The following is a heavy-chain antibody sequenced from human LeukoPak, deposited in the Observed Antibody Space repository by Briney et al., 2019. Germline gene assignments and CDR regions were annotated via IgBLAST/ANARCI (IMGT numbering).Heavy chain of an antibody. J-gene: IGHJ5*02. V-gene: IGHV3-30-3*01. CDR3: ARGGRDSYGHNWFDP. D-gene: IGHD5-18*01. Sequence: PGGSLRLSCAASGFTLSSYAMHWVRQAPGKGLGWVAVISYDGSNKYYADSVKGRFTISRDNFKNTLYLQINSLRAEDTAVCYCARGGRDSYGHNWFDPWGQGTLVTVSS. CDR1: GFTLSSYA. CDR2: ISYDGSNK.